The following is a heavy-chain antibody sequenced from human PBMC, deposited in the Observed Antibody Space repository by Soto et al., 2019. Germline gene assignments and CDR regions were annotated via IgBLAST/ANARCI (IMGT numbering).Heavy chain of an antibody. J-gene: IGHJ3*02. Sequence: ASVKVSCKASGYTITSYGISWVRQAPGQGLEWMGWISAYNGNTNYAQKLQGRVTMTTDTSTSTAYMELRSLRSDDTAVYYCARDRGITIFGVVIITAFDIWGQGTMVTVSS. V-gene: IGHV1-18*01. CDR2: ISAYNGNT. D-gene: IGHD3-3*01. CDR3: ARDRGITIFGVVIITAFDI. CDR1: GYTITSYG.